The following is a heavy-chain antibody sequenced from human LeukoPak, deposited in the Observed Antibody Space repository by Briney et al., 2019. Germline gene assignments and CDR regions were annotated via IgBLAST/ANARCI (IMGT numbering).Heavy chain of an antibody. CDR1: GYTFTSNY. CDR2: IYPRDGST. CDR3: ARDQEGFDY. V-gene: IGHV1-46*01. Sequence: ASVKVSCKASGYTFTSNYVHWVRQAPGQGLEWVGKIYPRDGSTSYAQKFQGRVIVSRDTSTSTVHMELSGLRSEDTAVYYCARDQEGFDYWGQGTLVTVSS. J-gene: IGHJ4*02.